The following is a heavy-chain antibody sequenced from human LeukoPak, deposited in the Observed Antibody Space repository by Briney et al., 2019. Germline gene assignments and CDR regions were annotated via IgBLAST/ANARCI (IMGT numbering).Heavy chain of an antibody. CDR2: ISSSSSYI. CDR1: GFTFSSYS. CDR3: ASLFLCYGCSSSSDSFDI. D-gene: IGHD6-6*01. J-gene: IGHJ3*02. Sequence: GGSLRLSCAASGFTFSSYSMNWVRQAPGKGLEWVSSISSSSSYIYYADSVKVRFTISRDNAKNSLYPQMNSLRAEDTAVYYCASLFLCYGCSSSSDSFDIWGQGTMVAVSS. V-gene: IGHV3-21*01.